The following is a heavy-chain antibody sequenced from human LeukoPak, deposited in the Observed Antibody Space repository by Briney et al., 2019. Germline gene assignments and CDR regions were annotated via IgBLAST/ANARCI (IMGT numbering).Heavy chain of an antibody. Sequence: GGSLRLSCAASGFTVSSNYMSWVRQAPGKGLEWVSVIYSGGSTYYAASVKGRFTISRDNSKNTLYLQMNSLRAEDTAVYYCASANTAMVNCYDYWGQGTLVTVSS. V-gene: IGHV3-66*01. CDR1: GFTVSSNY. CDR3: ASANTAMVNCYDY. J-gene: IGHJ4*02. D-gene: IGHD5-18*01. CDR2: IYSGGST.